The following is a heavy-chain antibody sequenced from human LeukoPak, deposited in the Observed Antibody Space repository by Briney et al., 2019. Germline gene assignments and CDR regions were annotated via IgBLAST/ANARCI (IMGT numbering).Heavy chain of an antibody. CDR3: ARATSITGTPLSNWFDP. J-gene: IGHJ5*02. CDR2: IYPGDSDT. V-gene: IGHV5-51*01. Sequence: GESLKISCKDSGYSFTSYWIGWVRQMPGKGLEWMGIIYPGDSDTRYSPSFQGQVTISADKSISTAYLQWSSLKASDTAMYYCARATSITGTPLSNWFDPWGQGTLVTISS. CDR1: GYSFTSYW. D-gene: IGHD1-7*01.